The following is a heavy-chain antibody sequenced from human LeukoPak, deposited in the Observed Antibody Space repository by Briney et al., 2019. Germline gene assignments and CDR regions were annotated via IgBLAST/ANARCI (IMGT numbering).Heavy chain of an antibody. D-gene: IGHD3-22*01. CDR3: ARAYYDSSGYRFDP. CDR2: IYHSGST. J-gene: IGHJ5*02. V-gene: IGHV4-30-2*01. CDR1: GGSISSGGYS. Sequence: SETLSLTCAVSGGSISSGGYSWSWIRQPPGKGLEWIGYIYHSGSTYYNPSLKSRVTISVDRSKNQFSLKLSSVTAADTAVYYCARAYYDSSGYRFDPWGQGTLVTVSS.